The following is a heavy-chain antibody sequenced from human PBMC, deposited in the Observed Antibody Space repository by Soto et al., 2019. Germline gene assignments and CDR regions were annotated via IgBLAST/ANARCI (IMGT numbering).Heavy chain of an antibody. CDR1: GFTFSSYA. J-gene: IGHJ3*02. V-gene: IGHV3-21*01. CDR2: ISSSSSYI. CDR3: ARYHISAFDI. Sequence: GGSLRLSCAASGFTFSSYAMSWVRQAPGKGLEWVSSISSSSSYIYYADSVKGRFTISRDNAKNSLYLQMNSLRAEDTAVYYCARYHISAFDIWGQGTMVTVSS.